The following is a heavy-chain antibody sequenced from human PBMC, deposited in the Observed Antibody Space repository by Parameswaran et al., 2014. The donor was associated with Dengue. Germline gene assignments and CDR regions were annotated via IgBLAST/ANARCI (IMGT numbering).Heavy chain of an antibody. V-gene: IGHV5-51*01. CDR2: IYPGDSDT. CDR3: ARLQAPHRTRAAGGIWFGDPPPAAAFDI. D-gene: IGHD3-10*01. J-gene: IGHJ3*02. Sequence: VRQMPGKGLEWMGIIYPGDSDTRYSPSFQGQVTISADKSISTAYLQWSSLKASDTAMYYCARLQAPHRTRAAGGIWFGDPPPAAAFDIWGQGTMVTVSS.